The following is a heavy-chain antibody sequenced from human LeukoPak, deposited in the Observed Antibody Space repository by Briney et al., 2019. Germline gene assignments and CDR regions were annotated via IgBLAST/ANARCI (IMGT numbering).Heavy chain of an antibody. CDR1: GYTFTSYG. J-gene: IGHJ4*02. V-gene: IGHV1-18*01. Sequence: ASVKVSCKASGYTFTSYGISWVRQAPAQGLEWMGWISAYNGNTNYAQRFQGRVTMTTDTSTSTAYMELRGLRSDDTAVYYCARINPAVSYMISSHWGQGTLVTVSS. D-gene: IGHD3-22*01. CDR3: ARINPAVSYMISSH. CDR2: ISAYNGNT.